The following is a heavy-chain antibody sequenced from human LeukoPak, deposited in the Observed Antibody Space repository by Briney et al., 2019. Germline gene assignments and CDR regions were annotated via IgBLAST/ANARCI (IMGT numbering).Heavy chain of an antibody. CDR2: MSNSGST. J-gene: IGHJ4*02. CDR3: ARHWVEGDAYSFDC. Sequence: SETLSLTCTVSGGSISTYYWSWIRQPPGKGLEWIGYMSNSGSTNYNPSLKSRVTISVDTSKNQFSLKLSSVTAADTAVYYCARHWVEGDAYSFDCWGQGTLVTVSS. CDR1: GGSISTYY. V-gene: IGHV4-59*01. D-gene: IGHD5-24*01.